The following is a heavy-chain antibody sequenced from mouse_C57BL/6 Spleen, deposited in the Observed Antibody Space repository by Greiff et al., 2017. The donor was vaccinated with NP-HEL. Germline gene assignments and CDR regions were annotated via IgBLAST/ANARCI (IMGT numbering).Heavy chain of an antibody. Sequence: VQLQQPGAELVKPGASVKLSCKASGYTFTSYWMHWVKQRPGQGLEWIGMIHPNSGSTNYNEKFKSKATLTVDKSSSTAYMQLSSLTSEDSAVYYCARSGYYGSSYEDYWGQGTTLTVSS. V-gene: IGHV1-64*01. CDR3: ARSGYYGSSYEDY. D-gene: IGHD1-1*01. CDR1: GYTFTSYW. J-gene: IGHJ2*01. CDR2: IHPNSGST.